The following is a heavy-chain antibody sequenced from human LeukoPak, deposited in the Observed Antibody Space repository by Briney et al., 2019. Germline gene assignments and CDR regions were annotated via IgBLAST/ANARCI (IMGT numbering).Heavy chain of an antibody. D-gene: IGHD1-26*01. Sequence: SETLSLTCTVSGGSISTSSYYWSWIRQPAGKGLEWIGRIYTSGSTNYNPSLKSRVTISVDTSKNQFSLKLSSVTAADTAVYYCARDESTRGVDWGQGTLVTVSS. CDR1: GGSISTSSYY. CDR3: ARDESTRGVD. V-gene: IGHV4-61*02. J-gene: IGHJ4*02. CDR2: IYTSGST.